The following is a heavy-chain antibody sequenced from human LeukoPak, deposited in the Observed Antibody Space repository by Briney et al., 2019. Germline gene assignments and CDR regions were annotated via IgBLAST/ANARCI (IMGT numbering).Heavy chain of an antibody. J-gene: IGHJ4*02. CDR1: GFTFSSHS. D-gene: IGHD3-22*01. CDR2: ISSSGSTI. V-gene: IGHV3-48*04. Sequence: GGSLRLSCAASGFTFSSHSMNWVRQAPGKGLEWVSYISSSGSTIYYADSVKGRFTISRDNAKNSLYLQMNSLRAEDTAVYYCARVPDSPDYWGQGTLVTVSS. CDR3: ARVPDSPDY.